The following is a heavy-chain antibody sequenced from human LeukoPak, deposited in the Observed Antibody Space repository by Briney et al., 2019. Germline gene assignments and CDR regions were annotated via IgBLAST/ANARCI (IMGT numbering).Heavy chain of an antibody. CDR3: ARVGIMITFGGVIVTSIPALDFDY. CDR2: ISAYNGNT. J-gene: IGHJ4*02. V-gene: IGHV1-18*04. Sequence: ASVKVSCKSSEYTFTAYYIHWVRQAPGQGLEWMGWISAYNGNTNYAQKLQGRVTMTTDTSTSTAYMELRSLRSDDTAVYYCARVGIMITFGGVIVTSIPALDFDYWGQGTLVTVSS. D-gene: IGHD3-16*02. CDR1: EYTFTAYY.